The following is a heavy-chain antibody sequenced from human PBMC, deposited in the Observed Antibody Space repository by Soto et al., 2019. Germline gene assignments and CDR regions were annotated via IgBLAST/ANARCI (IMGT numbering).Heavy chain of an antibody. Sequence: XETLSLTCAVSGYSISSGYYWGWIRQPPGKGLEWIGSIYHSGSTYYNPSLKSRVTISVDTSKNQFSLKLSSVTAADTAVYYCARVYSNPHWYFDLWGRGTLVTVSS. J-gene: IGHJ2*01. CDR3: ARVYSNPHWYFDL. CDR2: IYHSGST. D-gene: IGHD4-4*01. V-gene: IGHV4-38-2*01. CDR1: GYSISSGYY.